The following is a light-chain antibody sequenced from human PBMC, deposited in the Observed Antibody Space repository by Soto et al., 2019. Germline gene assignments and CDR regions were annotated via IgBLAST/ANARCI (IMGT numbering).Light chain of an antibody. CDR3: QQNNSFPWA. CDR1: RNIGNW. J-gene: IGKJ1*01. Sequence: DIQMTQSPYTLSASVGDRVTITCRASRNIGNWLAWYQQKPGKAPKLLIYKASALESGAPSRFSGSGFGTEFSLTISGLQADDSATYHCQQNNSFPWAFGQGTKVDIK. V-gene: IGKV1-5*03. CDR2: KAS.